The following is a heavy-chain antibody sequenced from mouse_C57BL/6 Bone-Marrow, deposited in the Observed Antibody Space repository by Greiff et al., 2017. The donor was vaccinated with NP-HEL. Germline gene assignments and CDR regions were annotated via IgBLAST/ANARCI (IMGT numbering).Heavy chain of an antibody. J-gene: IGHJ1*03. V-gene: IGHV1-26*01. CDR3: ARDGYYSSWYCDV. Sequence: EVQLQQSGPELVKPGASVKISCKASGYTFTDYYMNWVKQSHGKSLEWIGDINPNNGGTSYNQKFKGKATLTVDKSSSTAYMELRSLTSEDSAVYYCARDGYYSSWYCDVWGTGTTVTVSS. CDR1: GYTFTDYY. D-gene: IGHD2-3*01. CDR2: INPNNGGT.